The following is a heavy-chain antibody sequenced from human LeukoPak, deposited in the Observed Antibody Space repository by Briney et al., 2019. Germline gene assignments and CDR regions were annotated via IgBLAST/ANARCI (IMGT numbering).Heavy chain of an antibody. Sequence: KPSETLSLTCTVSGGSISAYCWSWIRQPAGKGLEWIGRIYTSGSTNYNPSLKSRVTMSLDTSKNQFSLKLSSVTAADTAVYYCARGIYCSSTTCYYYYYYMDVWGKGTTVTVSS. V-gene: IGHV4-4*07. CDR1: GGSISAYC. J-gene: IGHJ6*03. D-gene: IGHD2-2*01. CDR2: IYTSGST. CDR3: ARGIYCSSTTCYYYYYYMDV.